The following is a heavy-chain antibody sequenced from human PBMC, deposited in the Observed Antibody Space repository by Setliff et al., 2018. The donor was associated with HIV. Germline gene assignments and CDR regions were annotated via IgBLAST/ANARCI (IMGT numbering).Heavy chain of an antibody. D-gene: IGHD3-9*01. CDR1: GFTFSSYN. J-gene: IGHJ6*03. CDR3: VRTYYDILTGYGGFYYMDV. CDR2: IYSGGST. V-gene: IGHV3-66*02. Sequence: GGSLRLSCAASGFTFSSYNMNWVRQAPGKGLEWVSVIYSGGSTYYADSVKGRFTISRDNSKNTPYLQMNSLRGEDTAVYYCVRTYYDILTGYGGFYYMDVWGKGTTVTVSS.